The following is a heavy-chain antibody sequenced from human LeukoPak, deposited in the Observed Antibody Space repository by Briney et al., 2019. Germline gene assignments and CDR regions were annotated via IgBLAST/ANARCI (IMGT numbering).Heavy chain of an antibody. CDR3: ARHREAGIAISSFPYYYYSFYMDV. Sequence: SETLSLMFTVSGDSISTYSWSWIRQPPGKGLEWIGYIHFSGSTGYNPSLKSRVTISLDTSKNQFSLRLTSVAAADTAVYFCARHREAGIAISSFPYYYYSFYMDVWGTGTTVTVSS. CDR2: IHFSGST. V-gene: IGHV4-59*08. J-gene: IGHJ6*03. CDR1: GDSISTYS. D-gene: IGHD3-9*01.